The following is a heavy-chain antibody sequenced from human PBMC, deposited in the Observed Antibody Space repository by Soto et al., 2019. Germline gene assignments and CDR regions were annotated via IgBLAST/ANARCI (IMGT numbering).Heavy chain of an antibody. J-gene: IGHJ3*02. CDR3: AKDSPKTGVVVVAATNDAFDI. V-gene: IGHV3-23*01. D-gene: IGHD2-15*01. Sequence: TGGSLRLSCAASGFTFSSYAMSWVRQAPGKGLEWVSAISGSGGSTYYADSVKGRFTISRDNSKNTLYLQMNSLRAEDTAVYYCAKDSPKTGVVVVAATNDAFDIWGQGTMVTVSS. CDR2: ISGSGGST. CDR1: GFTFSSYA.